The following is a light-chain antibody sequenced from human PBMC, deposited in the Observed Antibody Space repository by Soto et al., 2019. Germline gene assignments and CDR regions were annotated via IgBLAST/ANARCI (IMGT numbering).Light chain of an antibody. CDR2: KAS. J-gene: IGKJ1*01. Sequence: DIQMTQSPSTLSGSVGDRVTITCRASQTISSWLAWYQQKPGKAPKLLIYKASTLKSGVPSRFLGSGYGTELALTISSLQPDDFATYYCQHNNSYSEAFGQGTKV. V-gene: IGKV1-5*03. CDR1: QTISSW. CDR3: QHNNSYSEA.